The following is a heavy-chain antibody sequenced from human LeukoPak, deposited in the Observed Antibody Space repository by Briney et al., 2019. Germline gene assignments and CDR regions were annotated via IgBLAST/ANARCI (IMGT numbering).Heavy chain of an antibody. CDR3: ATEGGSYFIED. J-gene: IGHJ4*02. CDR2: IIPVFGTT. V-gene: IGHV1-69*13. D-gene: IGHD3-16*01. Sequence: SVNLSCKTSGDIVSMYGIFWVRQAPGQGLEWMGGIIPVFGTTNYAHKFQGRVTITADGSTNTAYMELSSLGSEDTAVYFCATEGGSYFIEDWGQETLVTVSS. CDR1: GDIVSMYG.